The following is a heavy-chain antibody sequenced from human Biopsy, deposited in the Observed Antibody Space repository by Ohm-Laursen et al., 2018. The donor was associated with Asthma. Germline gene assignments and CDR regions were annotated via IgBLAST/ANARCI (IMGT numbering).Heavy chain of an antibody. CDR3: ASPTYCSGSSCINNYYYALDV. CDR2: IIPMFGTT. Sequence: SVTVSCKASGGTFSNYAISWARQAPGQGLEWMGGIIPMFGTTNYAQKFQGRVTITADESTSTAYMELSSLRSDDTAVYYCASPTYCSGSSCINNYYYALDVWGQGTTVTVTS. J-gene: IGHJ6*02. CDR1: GGTFSNYA. V-gene: IGHV1-69*13. D-gene: IGHD2-15*01.